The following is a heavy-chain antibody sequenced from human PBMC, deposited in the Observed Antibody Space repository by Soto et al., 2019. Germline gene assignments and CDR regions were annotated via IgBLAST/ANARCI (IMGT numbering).Heavy chain of an antibody. D-gene: IGHD6-19*01. CDR3: ARVDSSCCSEY. J-gene: IGHJ4*02. CDR1: GYSFTSYW. V-gene: IGHV5-51*01. CDR2: IYPGDSDT. Sequence: PGESLKISCKGSGYSFTSYWIGWVRQMPGKGLECMGFIYPGDSDTTYSPSFQGHVTISADKYSSTAYLQWSSLKASDTAMYYCARVDSSCCSEYWGQGTLVTVSS.